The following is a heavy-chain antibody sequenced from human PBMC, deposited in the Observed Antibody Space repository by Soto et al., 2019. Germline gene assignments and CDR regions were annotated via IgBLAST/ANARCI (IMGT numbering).Heavy chain of an antibody. CDR1: GFTFDDYA. V-gene: IGHV3-9*01. J-gene: IGHJ4*02. CDR2: ISWNSGSI. CDR3: AKGHAESFDY. D-gene: IGHD2-8*01. Sequence: EVQLVESGGGLVQPGRSLRLSCAASGFTFDDYAMHWVRQAPGKGLEWVSGISWNSGSIGYADSVKGRFTISRDNAKNSLYLQMNSLRAEDTALYYCAKGHAESFDYWGQGTLVTVSS.